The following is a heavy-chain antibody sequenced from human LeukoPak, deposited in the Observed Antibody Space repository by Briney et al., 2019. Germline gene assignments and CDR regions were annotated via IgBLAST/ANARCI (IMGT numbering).Heavy chain of an antibody. V-gene: IGHV1-18*01. CDR1: GYTFTSYG. J-gene: IGHJ4*02. CDR2: ISAYNGNT. CDR3: ARDQLSIAAAGPTTLDY. D-gene: IGHD6-13*01. Sequence: ASVKVSCKASGYTFTSYGISWVRQAPGQGLEWMGWISAYNGNTNYAQKLQGRVTMTTDTSTSTAYMELRNLRSDDTAVYYCARDQLSIAAAGPTTLDYWGQGTLVTVSS.